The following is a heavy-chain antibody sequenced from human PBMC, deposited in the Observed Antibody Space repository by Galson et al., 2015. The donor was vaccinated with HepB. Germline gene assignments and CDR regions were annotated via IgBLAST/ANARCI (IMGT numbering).Heavy chain of an antibody. CDR1: GGSISSSAYY. Sequence: ETLSLTCTVFGGSISSSAYYWGLIRQPPGEGLEWIGSVYYSGSTYYNPSLKSRVTISVDTSKNQFSLKLSSVTAADTAVYYCARHLGSSVRGLIVAGYYYGMDVWGQGTTVTVSS. CDR3: ARHLGSSVRGLIVAGYYYGMDV. D-gene: IGHD3-10*01. CDR2: VYYSGST. V-gene: IGHV4-39*01. J-gene: IGHJ6*02.